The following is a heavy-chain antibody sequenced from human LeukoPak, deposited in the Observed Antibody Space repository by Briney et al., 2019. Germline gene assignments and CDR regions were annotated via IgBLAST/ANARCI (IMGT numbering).Heavy chain of an antibody. CDR3: AKQRVGTSWSPDY. Sequence: GGSLRLSCAASGFTFSSYGMHWVRQAPGKGLEWVAVISYDGSNEYYADSVKGRFTISRDNSKNTLYLQMNSLRAEGTAVYYCAKQRVGTSWSPDYWGQGTLVTVSS. D-gene: IGHD1-26*01. CDR1: GFTFSSYG. CDR2: ISYDGSNE. V-gene: IGHV3-30*18. J-gene: IGHJ4*02.